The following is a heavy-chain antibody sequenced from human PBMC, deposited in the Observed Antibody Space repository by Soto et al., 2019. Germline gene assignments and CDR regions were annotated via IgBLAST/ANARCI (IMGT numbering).Heavy chain of an antibody. CDR3: AGGRGGPYYYYGMDV. J-gene: IGHJ6*02. CDR1: GDSISSANW. Sequence: QVQLQESGPGLVKPSGTLSLTCAVSGDSISSANWWSWVRQSPGKGLEWIGEIYDSGSTNYNPSLQRRVTISVVKSRNQFSLKLSSVTAADTAVYYCAGGRGGPYYYYGMDVWGQGTTVTVSS. CDR2: IYDSGST. D-gene: IGHD2-15*01. V-gene: IGHV4-4*02.